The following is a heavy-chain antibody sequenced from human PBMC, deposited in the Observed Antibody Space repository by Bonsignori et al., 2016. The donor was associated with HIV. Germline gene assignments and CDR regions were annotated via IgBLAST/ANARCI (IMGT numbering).Heavy chain of an antibody. D-gene: IGHD3-22*01. V-gene: IGHV3-23*01. CDR2: ISGSGVST. Sequence: WIRQPPGKGLEWVSAISGSGVSTYYVNSVKGRFTISRDNSKNTLYLQMNSLRAEDTAVYFCAKNQYFYDRSGSYFDYWGQGTRVTVSS. CDR3: AKNQYFYDRSGSYFDY. J-gene: IGHJ4*02.